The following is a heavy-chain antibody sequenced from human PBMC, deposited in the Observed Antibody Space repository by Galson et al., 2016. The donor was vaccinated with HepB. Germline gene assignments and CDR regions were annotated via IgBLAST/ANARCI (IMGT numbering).Heavy chain of an antibody. D-gene: IGHD2-21*02. V-gene: IGHV4-30-2*01. CDR2: IYDSGST. J-gene: IGHJ3*01. CDR3: VRHCGGGDCYRAFDV. CDR1: GGSISSGDNS. Sequence: TLSLTCAVSGGSISSGDNSWSWIRQPPGKGLEWIGYIYDSGSTFYNPSLRGRVTISVDKSNNHLSLELTSVTAADTAVYSCVRHCGGGDCYRAFDVWGQGTMVTVSS.